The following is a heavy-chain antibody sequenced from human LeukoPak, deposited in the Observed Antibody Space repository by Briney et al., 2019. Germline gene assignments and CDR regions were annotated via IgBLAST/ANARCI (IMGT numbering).Heavy chain of an antibody. CDR1: GGSFSGYY. CDR3: ARDWAYNRAFDI. D-gene: IGHD1-14*01. CDR2: IYHSGST. V-gene: IGHV4-34*01. J-gene: IGHJ3*02. Sequence: SETLSLTCAVYGGSFSGYYWSWIRQPPGKGLEWIGEIYHSGSTNYNPSLKSRVTISVDKSKNQFSLKLSSVTAADTAVYYCARDWAYNRAFDIWGQGTMVTVSS.